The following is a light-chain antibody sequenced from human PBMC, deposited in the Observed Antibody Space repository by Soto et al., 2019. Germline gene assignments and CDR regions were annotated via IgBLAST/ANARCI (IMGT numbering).Light chain of an antibody. Sequence: QSVLTQPPSVSGAPGQRGTISCTGSSSNIGAGYDVHWYQQIPGTAPKLLIYLNNNRPSGVPDRLSGSKSGTSASLAITGLQAEDEADYYCQSYDSSLSAGVFGGGTKLTVL. J-gene: IGLJ3*02. V-gene: IGLV1-40*01. CDR2: LNN. CDR3: QSYDSSLSAGV. CDR1: SSNIGAGYD.